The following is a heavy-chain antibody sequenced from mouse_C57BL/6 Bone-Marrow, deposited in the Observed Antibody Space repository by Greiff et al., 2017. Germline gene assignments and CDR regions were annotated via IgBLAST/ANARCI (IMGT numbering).Heavy chain of an antibody. V-gene: IGHV5-4*01. CDR3: ARGSNYVDYAMDY. J-gene: IGHJ4*01. Sequence: EVQLVESGGGLVKPGGSLKLSCAASGFTFSSYAMSWVRQTPEKRLEWVATISDGGSYTYYPDNVKGRFTISRDNAKNNLYLQMSHLKSEDTAMYYCARGSNYVDYAMDYWGQGTSVTVSS. CDR2: ISDGGSYT. CDR1: GFTFSSYA. D-gene: IGHD2-5*01.